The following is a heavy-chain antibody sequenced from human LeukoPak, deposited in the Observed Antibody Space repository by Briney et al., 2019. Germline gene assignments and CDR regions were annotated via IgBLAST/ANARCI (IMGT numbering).Heavy chain of an antibody. V-gene: IGHV1-69*05. D-gene: IGHD6-19*01. CDR1: GYTFTSYG. CDR3: AGGIAVADYYYYCMDV. Sequence: SVKVSCKASGYTFTSYGISWVRQAPGQGLEWMGRIIPIFGTANYAQKFQGRVAITTDESTSTAYMELSSLRSEDTAVYYCAGGIAVADYYYYCMDVWGKGTTVTVSS. J-gene: IGHJ6*03. CDR2: IIPIFGTA.